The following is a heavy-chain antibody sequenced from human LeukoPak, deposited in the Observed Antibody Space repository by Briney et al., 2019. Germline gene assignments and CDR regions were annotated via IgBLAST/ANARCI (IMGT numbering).Heavy chain of an antibody. V-gene: IGHV5-51*01. D-gene: IGHD6-19*01. CDR1: GYSFTSYW. CDR3: ARDGYSSGFAFDI. CDR2: IHPGDSDT. J-gene: IGHJ3*02. Sequence: GESLKISCKGSGYSFTSYWIGWVRQMPGKGLEWMGIIHPGDSDTRYSPSFQGQVTISADKSISTAYLQWSSLKASDTAMYYCARDGYSSGFAFDIWGQGTMVTVSS.